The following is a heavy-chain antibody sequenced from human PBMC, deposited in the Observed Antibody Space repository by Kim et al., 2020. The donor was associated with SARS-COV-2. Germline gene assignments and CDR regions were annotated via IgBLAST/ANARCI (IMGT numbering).Heavy chain of an antibody. CDR2: VTSGGSRK. CDR3: GRGYYTSGEYFYFDL. D-gene: IGHD3-22*01. CDR1: GFTFSSYY. J-gene: IGHJ4*01. Sequence: GGSLRLSCAASGFTFSSYYMSWVRQAPGKGLEWVSAVTSGGSRKYYEDSKKSLITITRDNSKTPHHLQMSSMGDENAAVYCGGRGYYTSGEYFYFDLWG. V-gene: IGHV3-66*02.